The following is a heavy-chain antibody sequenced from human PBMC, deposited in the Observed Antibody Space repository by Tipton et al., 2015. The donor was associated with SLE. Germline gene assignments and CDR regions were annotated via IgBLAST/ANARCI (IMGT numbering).Heavy chain of an antibody. J-gene: IGHJ3*01. Sequence: VQLVQSGAEVKKPGESLKISCKGSGYSFTSYWIGWVRQMPGKGLEWMGIIYPGDSDTRYSPSFQGQVTISADKSISTAYLQWSSLKASDTAMYYCARSPPTTVTTYDAFDVWGQGTMVTVSS. CDR1: GYSFTSYW. V-gene: IGHV5-51*03. CDR3: ARSPPTTVTTYDAFDV. D-gene: IGHD4-17*01. CDR2: IYPGDSDT.